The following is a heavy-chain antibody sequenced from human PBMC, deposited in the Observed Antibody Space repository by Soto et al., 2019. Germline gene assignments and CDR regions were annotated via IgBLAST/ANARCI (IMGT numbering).Heavy chain of an antibody. V-gene: IGHV3-30*18. CDR3: EKDQVVYGSDPLQIDY. J-gene: IGHJ4*02. D-gene: IGHD2-8*02. CDR2: ISYDGSNK. Sequence: QVQLVESGGGVVQPGRSLRLSCAASGFTFSSYGMHWVRQAPGKGLEWVAVISYDGSNKYYADSVKGRFTISRDNSKNTLYLQMNSLRAEDTAVYYCEKDQVVYGSDPLQIDYWGQGTLVTVSS. CDR1: GFTFSSYG.